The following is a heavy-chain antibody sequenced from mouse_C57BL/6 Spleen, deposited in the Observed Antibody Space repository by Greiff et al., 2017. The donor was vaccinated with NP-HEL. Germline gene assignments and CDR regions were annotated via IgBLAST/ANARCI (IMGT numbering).Heavy chain of an antibody. CDR2: ISYDGSN. D-gene: IGHD1-1*01. J-gene: IGHJ1*03. CDR1: GYSITSGYY. V-gene: IGHV3-6*01. CDR3: AKTTVVNWYFDV. Sequence: DVKLQESGPGLVKPSQSLSLTCSVTGYSITSGYYWNWIRQFPGNKLEWMGYISYDGSNNYNPSLKNRISITRDTSKNQFFLKLNSVTTEDTATYYCAKTTVVNWYFDVWGTGTTVTVSS.